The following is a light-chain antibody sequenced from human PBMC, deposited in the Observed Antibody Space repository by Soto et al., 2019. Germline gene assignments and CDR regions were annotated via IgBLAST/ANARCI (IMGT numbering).Light chain of an antibody. J-gene: IGKJ4*01. CDR2: ATS. CDR3: QKYNSAPLT. CDR1: QGIAPY. V-gene: IGKV1-27*01. Sequence: DVQMTQSQSSLSAFVGDRVTITCRASQGIAPYLAWFQQKPGKVPKLLIYATSTLQSGVPSRFSGSGSGTDFTLTISSLHPEDVGSYYCQKYNSAPLTFGGGTQVDIK.